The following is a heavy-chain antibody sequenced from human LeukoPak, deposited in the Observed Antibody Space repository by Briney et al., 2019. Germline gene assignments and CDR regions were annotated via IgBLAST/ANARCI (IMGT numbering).Heavy chain of an antibody. D-gene: IGHD6-6*01. CDR3: ARERRIAARVFDY. CDR2: TSYDGSNK. CDR1: GFTFSSYA. J-gene: IGHJ4*02. V-gene: IGHV3-30-3*01. Sequence: GGSLRLSCAASGFTFSSYAMHWVRQAPGKGLEWVAVTSYDGSNKYYADSVKGRFTISRDNSKNTLYLQMNSLRAEDTAVYYCARERRIAARVFDYWGQGTLVTVSS.